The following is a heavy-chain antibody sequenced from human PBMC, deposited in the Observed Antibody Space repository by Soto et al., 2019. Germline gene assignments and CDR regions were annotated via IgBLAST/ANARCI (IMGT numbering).Heavy chain of an antibody. Sequence: ASVKVSCKAIGYSFTRHYMHWVRQAPGKGLEWMGGFDPEDGETIYAQKFQGRVTMTEDLSTDTAYMELSSLRSEDTAVYYCATGGNSSSGPYDYWGQGTLVTVSS. CDR3: ATGGNSSSGPYDY. V-gene: IGHV1-24*01. CDR2: FDPEDGET. CDR1: GYSFTRHY. J-gene: IGHJ4*02. D-gene: IGHD6-6*01.